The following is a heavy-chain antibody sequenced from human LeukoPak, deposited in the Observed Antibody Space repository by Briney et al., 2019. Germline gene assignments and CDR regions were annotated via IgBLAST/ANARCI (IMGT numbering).Heavy chain of an antibody. J-gene: IGHJ6*03. Sequence: GGSLRLSCAASGFTFSSYWMSWVRQAPGKGLEWVANIKQDGSEKYYVDSVKGRFTISRDNAKNSLYLQMNSLRAEDTAVYYCARRGTDFWSGYYPLYYYYMDVWGKGTTVTVSS. D-gene: IGHD3-3*01. V-gene: IGHV3-7*01. CDR3: ARRGTDFWSGYYPLYYYYMDV. CDR1: GFTFSSYW. CDR2: IKQDGSEK.